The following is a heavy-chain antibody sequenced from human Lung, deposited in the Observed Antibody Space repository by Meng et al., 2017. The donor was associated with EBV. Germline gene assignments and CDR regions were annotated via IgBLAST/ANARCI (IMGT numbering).Heavy chain of an antibody. Sequence: QITLKESGPTLVKPXXTLPLTCTFSGFSLSTSEVGVGWIRQPPGKALEWLAVIYWDDDKRYSPSLKSRLTITKDTSKNQVVLTLTNMDPVDTATYYCALFTRSWFDPWGQGTPVTVSS. CDR1: GFSLSTSEVG. J-gene: IGHJ5*02. D-gene: IGHD2-2*01. CDR2: IYWDDDK. CDR3: ALFTRSWFDP. V-gene: IGHV2-5*02.